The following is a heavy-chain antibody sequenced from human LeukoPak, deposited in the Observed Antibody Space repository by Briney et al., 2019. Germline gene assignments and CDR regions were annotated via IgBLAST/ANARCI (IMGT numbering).Heavy chain of an antibody. CDR3: AKDQSRRGNYFDY. CDR2: ISGSGGST. Sequence: GGSLRLSCAGSGFTFSSYAMSWVRQAPGKGLEWVSAISGSGGSTYYADSAKGRFTISRDNSKNTLYLQMNSLRAEDTAVYYCAKDQSRRGNYFDYWGQGTLVTVSS. CDR1: GFTFSSYA. J-gene: IGHJ4*02. V-gene: IGHV3-23*01.